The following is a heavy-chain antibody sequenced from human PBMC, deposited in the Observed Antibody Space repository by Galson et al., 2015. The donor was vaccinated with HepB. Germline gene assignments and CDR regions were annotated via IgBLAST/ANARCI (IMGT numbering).Heavy chain of an antibody. D-gene: IGHD3-3*01. V-gene: IGHV2-5*02. CDR2: IYWVDDK. CDR1: GFSLSTSGVG. CDR3: AHRHIETIFGVVLNGDAFDF. J-gene: IGHJ3*01. Sequence: PALVKPTQTLTLTCTFSGFSLSTSGVGVNWIRQPPGKAPEWLALIYWVDDKRYNPSLKGRVTISKDTPKNEVVLKMTDLDPLDTATYYCAHRHIETIFGVVLNGDAFDFWGRGTLVTVSS.